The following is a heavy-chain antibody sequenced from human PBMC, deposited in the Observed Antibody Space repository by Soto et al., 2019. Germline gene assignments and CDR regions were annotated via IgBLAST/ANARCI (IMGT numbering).Heavy chain of an antibody. J-gene: IGHJ4*02. D-gene: IGHD2-15*01. CDR1: GGSFSSFS. Sequence: ASVKVSCKVSGGSFSSFSINWVRQAPGQGFEWMGGIIPILGTANFTQKFQGRVTFTADESTTTAYMELSSLRSEDAAIYYCATDVVRSTGGDSWGQGTLVTVSS. V-gene: IGHV1-69*13. CDR3: ATDVVRSTGGDS. CDR2: IIPILGTA.